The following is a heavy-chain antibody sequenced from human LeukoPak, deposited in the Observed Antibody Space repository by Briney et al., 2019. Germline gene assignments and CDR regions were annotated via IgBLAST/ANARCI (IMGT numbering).Heavy chain of an antibody. D-gene: IGHD5-24*01. Sequence: PGGSLRLSCAASGFTFDDYAMHWVRQAPGKGLEWVSGISWNSGSIGYADSVKGRFTISRDNAKNSLYLQMNSLRAEDTALYYCAKEISGAATSGDYWGQGTLVTVSS. CDR1: GFTFDDYA. J-gene: IGHJ4*02. CDR3: AKEISGAATSGDY. V-gene: IGHV3-9*01. CDR2: ISWNSGSI.